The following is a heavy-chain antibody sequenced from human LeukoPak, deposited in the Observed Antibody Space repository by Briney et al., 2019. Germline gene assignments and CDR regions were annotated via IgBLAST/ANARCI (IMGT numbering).Heavy chain of an antibody. D-gene: IGHD4-17*01. V-gene: IGHV3-7*05. CDR1: GFTLRNFW. Sequence: GGSLRLSCAASGFTLRNFWLKGLRQAPGKGLEGVAIINRDGSHKEYVDSVKGRFTISRDNAKNSLFLQMNSLRAEDTAVYFCARDPTVTNVHDAFDMWGQGTMVTVSS. J-gene: IGHJ3*02. CDR2: INRDGSHK. CDR3: ARDPTVTNVHDAFDM.